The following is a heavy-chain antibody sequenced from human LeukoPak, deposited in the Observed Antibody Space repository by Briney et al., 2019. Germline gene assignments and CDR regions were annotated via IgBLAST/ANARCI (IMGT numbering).Heavy chain of an antibody. V-gene: IGHV1-69*04. J-gene: IGHJ6*02. CDR3: ARASGDIVVVPAARSSYYYGMDV. D-gene: IGHD2-2*01. CDR1: GGTFSGYA. CDR2: IIPILGIA. Sequence: SVKVSCKASGGTFSGYAISWVRQAPGQGLEWMGRIIPILGIANYAQKFQGRVTITADKSTSTAYMELSSLRSEDTAVYYCARASGDIVVVPAARSSYYYGMDVWGQGTTVTVSS.